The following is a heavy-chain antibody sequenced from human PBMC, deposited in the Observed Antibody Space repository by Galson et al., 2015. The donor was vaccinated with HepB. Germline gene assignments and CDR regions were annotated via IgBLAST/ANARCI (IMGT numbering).Heavy chain of an antibody. D-gene: IGHD2-15*01. Sequence: SLRLSCAASGFTFSSYALSWVRQAPGEGLEWVSAISVGGSTHYADSVKARFTISRDSSKNTVYLQMNSLRAEDTALYYCAKRYTTSSGGHFDYWGQGALVTVSS. CDR1: GFTFSSYA. CDR2: ISVGGST. V-gene: IGHV3-23*01. J-gene: IGHJ4*02. CDR3: AKRYTTSSGGHFDY.